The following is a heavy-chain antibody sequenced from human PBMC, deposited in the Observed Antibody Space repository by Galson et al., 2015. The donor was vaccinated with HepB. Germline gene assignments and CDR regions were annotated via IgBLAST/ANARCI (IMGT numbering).Heavy chain of an antibody. D-gene: IGHD5-18*01. J-gene: IGHJ4*02. CDR1: GFTFGDYA. V-gene: IGHV3-49*03. CDR2: IRSKAYGGTT. CDR3: TRAVDTAGNYFDY. Sequence: SLRLSCAASGFTFGDYAMSWFRQAPGKGLEWVGFIRSKAYGGTTEYAASVKGRFTISRDDSKSIAYLQMNSLKTEDTAVYYCTRAVDTAGNYFDYWGQGTLVTVSS.